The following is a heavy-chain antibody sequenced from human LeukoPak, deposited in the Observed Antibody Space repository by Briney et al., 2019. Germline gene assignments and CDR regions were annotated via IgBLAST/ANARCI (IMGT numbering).Heavy chain of an antibody. V-gene: IGHV4-59*12. CDR2: IYYSGST. CDR1: GGSISSYY. Sequence: SETLSLTCTVSGGSISSYYWSWIRQPPGKGLEWIGYIYYSGSTNYNPSLKSRVTISADKSKNQVSLKLTSVTAADTAVYYCARLSVIVGAALEYYYYYMDVWGQGPRSPSP. D-gene: IGHD1-26*01. J-gene: IGHJ6*03. CDR3: ARLSVIVGAALEYYYYYMDV.